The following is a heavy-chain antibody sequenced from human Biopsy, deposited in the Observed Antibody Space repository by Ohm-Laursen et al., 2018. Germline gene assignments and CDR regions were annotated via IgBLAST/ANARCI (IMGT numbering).Heavy chain of an antibody. D-gene: IGHD3-22*01. CDR2: VYYTGST. J-gene: IGHJ2*01. V-gene: IGHV4-59*01. Sequence: SDTLSLTCTVSGDSISSYHWSWIRQPPGKGLEWIGYVYYTGSTDYNPSLQSRVTISVDTSKNHFSLRLRSVTPADTAIYYCARDRGFYSDRTVPGYFDLWGRDTLVTVSS. CDR3: ARDRGFYSDRTVPGYFDL. CDR1: GDSISSYH.